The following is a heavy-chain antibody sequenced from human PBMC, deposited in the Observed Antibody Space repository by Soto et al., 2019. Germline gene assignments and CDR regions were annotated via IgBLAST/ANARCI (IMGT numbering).Heavy chain of an antibody. V-gene: IGHV4-4*07. D-gene: IGHD2-8*02. J-gene: IGHJ4*02. CDR1: GASIAGSSY. Sequence: SETLSLTCSVPGASIAGSSYWSWIRQPAGKGLEWIGRFSLSGTTNYSPSLRSRVTMSADVSKNQFSLRLTSVTAADTALYYCARGMTPPGAPAWYYFDSWGQGTLVTVS. CDR3: ARGMTPPGAPAWYYFDS. CDR2: FSLSGTT.